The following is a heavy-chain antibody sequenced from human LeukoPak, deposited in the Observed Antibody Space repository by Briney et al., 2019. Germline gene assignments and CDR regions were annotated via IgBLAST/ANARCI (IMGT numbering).Heavy chain of an antibody. J-gene: IGHJ4*02. V-gene: IGHV3-30*18. CDR1: GFTFSGYG. CDR2: ISFDGSNQ. CDR3: AKPPEVGATVGYFDY. Sequence: PGGSLRLSCAASGFTFSGYGMHWLRQAPGRGLEWVALISFDGSNQYHADSVKGRFTISRDNSTNTLYLQMSSLRAEDTAVYYCAKPPEVGATVGYFDYWGQGTLVTVSS. D-gene: IGHD1-26*01.